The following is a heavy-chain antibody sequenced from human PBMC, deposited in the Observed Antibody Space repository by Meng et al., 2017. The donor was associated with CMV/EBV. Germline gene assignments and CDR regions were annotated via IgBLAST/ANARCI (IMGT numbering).Heavy chain of an antibody. Sequence: SVKVSCKASGGTFSSYAISWVRQAPGQGLEWMGGIIPIFGTANYAQKFQGRVTITTDESTSTAYVELSSLRSEDTAVYYCARGTPEGGIAAAGTHYYYYYGMDVWGQGTTVTVSS. J-gene: IGHJ6*02. D-gene: IGHD6-13*01. CDR1: GGTFSSYA. V-gene: IGHV1-69*05. CDR2: IIPIFGTA. CDR3: ARGTPEGGIAAAGTHYYYYYGMDV.